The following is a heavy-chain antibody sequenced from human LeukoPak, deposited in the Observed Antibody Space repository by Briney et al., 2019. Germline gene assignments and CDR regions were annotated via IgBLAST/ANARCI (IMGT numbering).Heavy chain of an antibody. V-gene: IGHV4-39*01. Sequence: PSETLTLTCSVSGGSISTSSYYWSWIRQPPGKGLEWIESIYYIGSTYYNPSLTGRVTISADTSKNQFSLKLSSVTAADTAVYYCARPVETDYSSSNWFDHWGQGILVTASS. CDR3: ARPVETDYSSSNWFDH. CDR1: GGSISTSSYY. CDR2: IYYIGST. J-gene: IGHJ5*02. D-gene: IGHD6-13*01.